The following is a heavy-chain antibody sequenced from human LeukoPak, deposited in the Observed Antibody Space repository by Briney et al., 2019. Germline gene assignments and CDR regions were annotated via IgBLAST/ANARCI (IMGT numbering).Heavy chain of an antibody. CDR2: IFYRGST. CDR1: GGSISSSTYY. J-gene: IGHJ4*02. V-gene: IGHV4-39*01. Sequence: SETVSLTCTVSGGSISSSTYYWAWVRQPRGRVLGWIGNIFYRGSTYYNPSLRGRVTISVDTSKNQFSLKLSSVTAPNTSTYYCARQRCYSSGWFSYFDYWGQGTLVTVS. D-gene: IGHD6-19*01. CDR3: ARQRCYSSGWFSYFDY.